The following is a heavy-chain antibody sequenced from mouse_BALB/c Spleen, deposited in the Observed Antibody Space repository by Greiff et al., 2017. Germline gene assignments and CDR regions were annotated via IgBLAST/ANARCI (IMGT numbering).Heavy chain of an antibody. CDR1: GYTFTSYW. J-gene: IGHJ2*01. V-gene: IGHV1S41*01. CDR2: IAPGSGST. Sequence: DLVKPGASVKLSCKASGYTFTSYWINWVKQRPGQGLEWIGRIAPGSGSTYYNEMFKGKATLTVDTSSSTAYIQRSSLSSEDSAVYCGARTGSYYGNDGLGYFDYWGQGTTRTVSS. CDR3: ARTGSYYGNDGLGYFDY. D-gene: IGHD2-9*01.